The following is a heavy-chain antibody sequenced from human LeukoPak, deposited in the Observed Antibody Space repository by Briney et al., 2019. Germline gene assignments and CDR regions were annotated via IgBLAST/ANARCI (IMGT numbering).Heavy chain of an antibody. D-gene: IGHD3-9*01. CDR3: ATAPYDILTGYSPYYFES. J-gene: IGHJ4*02. Sequence: GGSLRLSCAASGFSLISYNMNWVRQAPGKGLEWVSSISSTSSHIYYADSVKGRFTISRDNAKNSLYLQMNSLRTEDTAMYYCATAPYDILTGYSPYYFESWGQGTLVTVSS. CDR1: GFSLISYN. V-gene: IGHV3-21*06. CDR2: ISSTSSHI.